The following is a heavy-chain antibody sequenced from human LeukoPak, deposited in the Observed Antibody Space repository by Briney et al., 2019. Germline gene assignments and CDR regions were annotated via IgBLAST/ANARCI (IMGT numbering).Heavy chain of an antibody. V-gene: IGHV4-39*01. J-gene: IGHJ4*02. D-gene: IGHD3-3*01. CDR3: ARVGITIFGVVTTIDY. Sequence: SETLSLTCTVSGGSISSSSYYWGWIRQPPGKGLEWIGSIYYSGSTYYNPSLKSRVTISVDTSKNQFSLKLSSVTAADTAVYYCARVGITIFGVVTTIDYWGQGTLVTVSS. CDR1: GGSISSSSYY. CDR2: IYYSGST.